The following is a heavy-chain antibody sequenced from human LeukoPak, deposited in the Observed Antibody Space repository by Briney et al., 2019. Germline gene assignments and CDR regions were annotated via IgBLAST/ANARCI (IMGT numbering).Heavy chain of an antibody. CDR2: IRHDGSNK. V-gene: IGHV3-30*02. CDR1: GFTFSSYG. CDR3: ASLADMIDKYFDY. D-gene: IGHD3-22*01. J-gene: IGHJ4*02. Sequence: PGGSLRLSCAASGFTFSSYGMHWVRQAPGKGLEWVAFIRHDGSNKYHADSVKGRFTISRDNSKNTLYLQMSSLRAEDTAVYYCASLADMIDKYFDYWGQGTLVTVSS.